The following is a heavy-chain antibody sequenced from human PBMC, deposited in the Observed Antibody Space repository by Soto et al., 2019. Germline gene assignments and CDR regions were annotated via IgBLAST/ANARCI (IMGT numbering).Heavy chain of an antibody. J-gene: IGHJ5*02. V-gene: IGHV1-69*01. D-gene: IGHD6-13*01. CDR2: IIPLFGTT. CDR3: ARAAIHGSSWYFWFDP. Sequence: QGPLVQSGSEVKMPGASVKVSCKTSGGTFSRHAINWVRQAPGQGIEWMGGIIPLFGTTKYAQKFKGRVTISADESPSTAYMELSSLPSADAAVYYCARAAIHGSSWYFWFDPWGQGTLVTVSS. CDR1: GGTFSRHA.